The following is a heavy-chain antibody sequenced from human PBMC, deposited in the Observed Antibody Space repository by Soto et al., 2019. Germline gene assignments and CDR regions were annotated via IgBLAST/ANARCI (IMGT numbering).Heavy chain of an antibody. CDR1: GGTFSSYA. Sequence: ASVKVSCKASGGTFSSYAISWVRQAPGQGLEWMGGIIPIFGTANYAQKFQGRVTITADESTSTAYMELSSLRSEDTAVYYCARGAAAAGYWFDPGAREPWSPSPQ. CDR3: ARGAAAAGYWFDP. J-gene: IGHJ5*02. D-gene: IGHD6-13*01. CDR2: IIPIFGTA. V-gene: IGHV1-69*13.